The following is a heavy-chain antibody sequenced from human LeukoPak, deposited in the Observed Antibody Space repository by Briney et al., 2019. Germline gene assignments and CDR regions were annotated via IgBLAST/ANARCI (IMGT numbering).Heavy chain of an antibody. Sequence: SETLSLTCTVSGGSISSHYWSWIRQTPGKGMEWIGYIYYPGSTTYNPSLKGRVTISVDTSKNQFSLNLSSVTAADTAVYYCARVSEFWTGYPLDYWGQGTLVTVSS. V-gene: IGHV4-59*11. CDR1: GGSISSHY. D-gene: IGHD3/OR15-3a*01. CDR2: IYYPGST. CDR3: ARVSEFWTGYPLDY. J-gene: IGHJ4*02.